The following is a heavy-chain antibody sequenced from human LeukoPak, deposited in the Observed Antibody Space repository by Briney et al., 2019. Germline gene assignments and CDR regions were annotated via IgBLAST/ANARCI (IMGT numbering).Heavy chain of an antibody. CDR2: ISSSSSTI. CDR3: ARSTTPNENEYFEH. CDR1: GFTFSSYS. Sequence: GGSLRLSCAASGFTFSSYSMNWVRQAPGKGLEWVSYISSSSSTIYYADSVKGRFTISRDNAKNSLYLQMNRLRSDDTAVYYCARSTTPNENEYFEHWGQGTLVTVSS. V-gene: IGHV3-48*01. J-gene: IGHJ1*01. D-gene: IGHD2/OR15-2a*01.